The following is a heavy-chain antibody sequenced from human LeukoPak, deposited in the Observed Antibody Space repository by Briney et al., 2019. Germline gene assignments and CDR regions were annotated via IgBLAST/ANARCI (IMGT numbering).Heavy chain of an antibody. D-gene: IGHD3-9*01. CDR1: GGSLSGYY. Sequence: SETLSLTCDVYGGSLSGYYWIWIRQSPGAGLEWIGEINDSGSTNYNPSLKSRVTISHDTSKIQLSLQVTSVTAADTAVYFCARKRSRYAGYYFYYYMDVWGRGTTVAVSS. CDR2: INDSGST. J-gene: IGHJ6*03. V-gene: IGHV4-34*01. CDR3: ARKRSRYAGYYFYYYMDV.